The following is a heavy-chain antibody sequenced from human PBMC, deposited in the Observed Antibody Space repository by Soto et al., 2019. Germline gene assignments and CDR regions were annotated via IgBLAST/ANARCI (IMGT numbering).Heavy chain of an antibody. Sequence: QVQLVQSGAEVKKPGASVKVSCKASGYTFSSYDINWVRQATGQGLEWMGWLNPNSGDTGYAKKSKGRATLTGNTSINSAYIELSSLTPDDTAVYYCAISGGGCYLYLGPGTLCTFAS. CDR3: AISGGGCYLY. V-gene: IGHV1-8*01. D-gene: IGHD6-19*01. CDR1: GYTFSSYD. CDR2: LNPNSGDT. J-gene: IGHJ4*01.